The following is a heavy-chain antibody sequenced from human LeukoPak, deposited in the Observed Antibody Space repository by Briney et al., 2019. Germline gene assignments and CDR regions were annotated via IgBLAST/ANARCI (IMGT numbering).Heavy chain of an antibody. CDR2: IYYSGST. CDR3: ARQILYYGSGSSPDWFDP. V-gene: IGHV4-39*01. D-gene: IGHD3-10*01. CDR1: GGSISSSSYY. Sequence: SETLSLTCTVSGGSISSSSYYWGWLRQPPGTGLEWIGSIYYSGSTYYNPSLKSRVTISVDTSKNQFSLKLSSVTAADTAVYYCARQILYYGSGSSPDWFDPWGQGTLVTVSS. J-gene: IGHJ5*02.